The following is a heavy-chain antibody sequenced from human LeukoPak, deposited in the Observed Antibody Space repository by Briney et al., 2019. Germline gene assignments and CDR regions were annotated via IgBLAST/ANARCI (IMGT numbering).Heavy chain of an antibody. D-gene: IGHD3-22*01. CDR2: INSDGSST. CDR3: ARDYDPDYYDSSGYSDY. J-gene: IGHJ4*01. CDR1: GFTFSRYW. V-gene: IGHV3-74*03. Sequence: GGSLGLSCAASGFTFSRYWMHWVRQAPGKGPLWVSRINSDGSSTKYADTVEGRFVISRDNARNILYLQMNSLRAEDTAVYYCARDYDPDYYDSSGYSDYWGQGTRVTVSS.